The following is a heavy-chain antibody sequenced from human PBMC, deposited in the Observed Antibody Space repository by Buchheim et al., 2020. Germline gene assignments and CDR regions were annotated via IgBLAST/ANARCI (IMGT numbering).Heavy chain of an antibody. D-gene: IGHD4-23*01. CDR1: GYKFTTYW. V-gene: IGHV5-51*01. J-gene: IGHJ4*02. Sequence: ELQLVQSGAEVKKPGESLKISCKGSGYKFTTYWIGWVRQMPGKGLEWMGIIYPGDSDTRYSPSFQGQVTLSADGSISTAYLQWSRLKASDTAMYYCAGTPSGNSPRLDYCRPGTLVTVSS. CDR2: IYPGDSDT. CDR3: AGTPSGNSPRLDY.